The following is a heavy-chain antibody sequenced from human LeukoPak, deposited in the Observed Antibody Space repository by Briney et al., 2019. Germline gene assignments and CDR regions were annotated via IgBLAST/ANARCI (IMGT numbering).Heavy chain of an antibody. CDR1: GYTFTSYG. V-gene: IGHV1-18*01. D-gene: IGHD6-13*01. Sequence: ASVKVSCKASGYTFTSYGISWVRQAPGQGLEWMGWISAYNGNTNYAQKLQGRVTMTTDTSTSTAYMELRSLRSEDTAVYYCARDVQQLVPRHAFDIWGQGTMVTVSS. CDR2: ISAYNGNT. J-gene: IGHJ3*02. CDR3: ARDVQQLVPRHAFDI.